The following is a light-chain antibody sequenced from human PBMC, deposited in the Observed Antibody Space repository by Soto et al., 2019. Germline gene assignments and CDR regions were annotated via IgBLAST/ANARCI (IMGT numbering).Light chain of an antibody. J-gene: IGKJ4*01. CDR1: QSVIRPY. CDR2: GAS. CDR3: QQYGGS. Sequence: EIVLTQSPGTLSLSPGERATLSCRASQSVIRPYLAWYQQKPGQAPRLLMYGASSRATGIPDRFIGSGSGTDFTLSISRLEPEDFAVYYCQQYGGSFGGGTKVEIK. V-gene: IGKV3-20*01.